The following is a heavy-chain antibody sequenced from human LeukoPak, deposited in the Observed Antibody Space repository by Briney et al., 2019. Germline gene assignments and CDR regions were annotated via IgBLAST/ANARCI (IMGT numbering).Heavy chain of an antibody. Sequence: ASVKVSCKASGGTFSSYAISWVRQAPGQGLEWMGGIIPIFGTANYAQKFQGRVTITADESTSTSYMELSSLRSEDTAVYYCARGYCSGGSCYDWFDPWGQGTLVTVSS. D-gene: IGHD2-15*01. V-gene: IGHV1-69*13. CDR2: IIPIFGTA. CDR1: GGTFSSYA. CDR3: ARGYCSGGSCYDWFDP. J-gene: IGHJ5*02.